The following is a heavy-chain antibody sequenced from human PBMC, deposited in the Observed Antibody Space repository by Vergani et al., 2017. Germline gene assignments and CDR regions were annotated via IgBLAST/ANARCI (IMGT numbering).Heavy chain of an antibody. CDR1: GGPFSSYA. CDR3: ARYKGYCSSTSCYCYMDV. CDR2: IIPIFGTA. V-gene: IGHV1-69*01. D-gene: IGHD2-2*01. J-gene: IGHJ6*03. Sequence: QVQLVQSGAEVKKPGSSVKVSCKASGGPFSSYAISWVRQAPGQGLEWMGGIIPIFGTANYAQKFQGRVTITADESTSTAYMELSSLRSEDTAVYYCARYKGYCSSTSCYCYMDVWGKGTTVTVSS.